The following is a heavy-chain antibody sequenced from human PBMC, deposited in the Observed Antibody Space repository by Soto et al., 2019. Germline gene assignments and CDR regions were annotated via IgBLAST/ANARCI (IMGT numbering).Heavy chain of an antibody. J-gene: IGHJ4*02. CDR2: INPSGGST. V-gene: IGHV1-46*01. Sequence: QVQLVQSGAEVKKPGASVKVSCKASGYTFTSYYMHWVRQAPGQGLEWMGIINPSGGSTSYAQKFQGRGTMARDTPTSTVYRELSSLRSEDTAVYYCASEVPVAMHYFAYWGQGTLVTVSS. CDR3: ASEVPVAMHYFAY. D-gene: IGHD2-2*01. CDR1: GYTFTSYY.